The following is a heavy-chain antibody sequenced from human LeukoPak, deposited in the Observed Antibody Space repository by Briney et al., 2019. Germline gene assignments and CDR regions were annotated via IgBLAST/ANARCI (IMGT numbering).Heavy chain of an antibody. Sequence: SETLSLTCTVSGGSISSSSYYWGWIRQPPGKGLEWIGSIYYSGSTYYNPSLKSRVTISVDTSKNQFSLKLSSVTAADTAVYYCARGLMSYFVWGQGTMVTVSS. J-gene: IGHJ3*01. CDR1: GGSISSSSYY. V-gene: IGHV4-39*07. D-gene: IGHD3-10*01. CDR3: ARGLMSYFV. CDR2: IYYSGST.